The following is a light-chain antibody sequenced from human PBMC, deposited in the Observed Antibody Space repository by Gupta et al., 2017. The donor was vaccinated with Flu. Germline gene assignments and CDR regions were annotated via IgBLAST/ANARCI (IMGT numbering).Light chain of an antibody. Sequence: QSALTQPASVSGSPGQSITISCTGSNSDVGGYNVVSWYQQHPGKAPKLLIYEVTNRPAGVSNRFSGSKSGSTASLTIAGLQAEDEADYYCSSYTTHRTLVFGGGTKLTVL. V-gene: IGLV2-14*01. CDR1: NSDVGGYNV. CDR2: EVT. CDR3: SSYTTHRTLV. J-gene: IGLJ3*02.